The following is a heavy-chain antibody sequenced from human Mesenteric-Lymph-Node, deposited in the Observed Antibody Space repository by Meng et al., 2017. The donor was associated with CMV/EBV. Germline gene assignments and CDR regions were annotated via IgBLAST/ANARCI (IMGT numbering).Heavy chain of an antibody. V-gene: IGHV3-48*04. J-gene: IGHJ4*02. CDR2: ISSSSSTI. CDR1: EFTFSTYT. Sequence: GESLKISCAASEFTFSTYTMNWVRQAPGKGLEWVSYISSSSSTISYADSVKGRFTISRDNAKNSLYLQMNSLRAEDTAVYYCARVRDYDFWSGYIDYWGQGTLVTVSS. D-gene: IGHD3-3*01. CDR3: ARVRDYDFWSGYIDY.